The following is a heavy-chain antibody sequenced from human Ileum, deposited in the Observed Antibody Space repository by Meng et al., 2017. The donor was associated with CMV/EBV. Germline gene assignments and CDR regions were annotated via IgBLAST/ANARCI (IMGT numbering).Heavy chain of an antibody. CDR1: GFSFRDYY. V-gene: IGHV3-11*05. J-gene: IGHJ4*02. CDR3: TNTLRGYNYGNY. D-gene: IGHD5-18*01. Sequence: QVQLVVFGGGLVNPGGALRLSCAASGFSFRDYYMTWIRQAPGKGLEWVSYISGSSNDINYADSVRGRFTISRDNAKNSLYLQMNSLRADDTAVYYCTNTLRGYNYGNYWGQGTLVTVSS. CDR2: ISGSSNDI.